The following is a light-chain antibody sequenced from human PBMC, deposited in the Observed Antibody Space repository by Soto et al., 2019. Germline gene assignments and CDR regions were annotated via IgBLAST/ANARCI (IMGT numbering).Light chain of an antibody. CDR2: AAS. Sequence: DIQMTQSPSSLSASVGDRVTITCRASQSISSYLNWYQQKPGKAPKLLIYAASSLQSGVPSRFSGSGSGTDSTLTIRSLQPEDFATYYCQQSYSTLTFGGGTKVDIK. CDR1: QSISSY. V-gene: IGKV1-39*01. CDR3: QQSYSTLT. J-gene: IGKJ4*01.